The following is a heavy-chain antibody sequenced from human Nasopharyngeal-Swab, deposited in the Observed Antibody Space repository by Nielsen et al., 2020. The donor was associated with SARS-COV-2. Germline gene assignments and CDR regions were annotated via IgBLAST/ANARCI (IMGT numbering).Heavy chain of an antibody. CDR1: GFTFSSYD. V-gene: IGHV3-13*01. CDR2: IGTAGDT. CDR3: ARERTDCSGGSCYSYGMDV. J-gene: IGHJ6*02. D-gene: IGHD2-15*01. Sequence: GESLKISCAASGFTFSSYDMHWVRQAPGKGLEWVSAIGTAGDTYYPGSVKGRFTISRENAKNSLYLQMNSLRAGYTAVYYCARERTDCSGGSCYSYGMDVWGQGTTVTVSS.